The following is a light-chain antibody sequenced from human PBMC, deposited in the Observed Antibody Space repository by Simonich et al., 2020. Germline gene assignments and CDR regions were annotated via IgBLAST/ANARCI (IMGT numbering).Light chain of an antibody. J-gene: IGLJ3*02. V-gene: IGLV2-8*01. CDR3: CSYAGSSTFGV. CDR2: DVS. CDR1: SSDVGGYNY. Sequence: QSALTQPPSASGSPGQSVTISCTGTSSDVGGYNYVSWYQQHPGKAPKLMIYDVSKRPSGVSNRFSGSKSGNTASLTISGLQAEDEADYYCCSYAGSSTFGVFGGGTKLTVL.